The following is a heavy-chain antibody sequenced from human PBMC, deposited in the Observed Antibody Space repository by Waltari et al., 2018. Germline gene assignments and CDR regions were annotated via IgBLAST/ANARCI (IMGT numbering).Heavy chain of an antibody. V-gene: IGHV3-74*01. CDR1: GFTLSTYW. CDR3: ASHRPGGYGMDV. D-gene: IGHD2-15*01. CDR2: ITSDGRRT. J-gene: IGHJ6*02. Sequence: VQLVESGGGLVQPGGSLRLSCEASGFTLSTYWMCWVRQVPGKGLVWVSPITSDGRRTRYGDSVKGRFTISRDNAKNTLYLQTNSLRAEATAVYYCASHRPGGYGMDVWGHGTTVTVSS.